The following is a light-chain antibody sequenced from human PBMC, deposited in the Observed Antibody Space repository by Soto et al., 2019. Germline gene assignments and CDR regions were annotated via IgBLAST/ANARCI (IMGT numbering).Light chain of an antibody. CDR3: SSYTSSSTDYV. Sequence: QSVLTQPASVSGSPGQSITISCTGTSSDVGGYNYVSWYQQHPGKAPKLMIYDVSNRPSGVSNRFSGSESGNTASLTISGFQAEDEADYYCSSYTSSSTDYVFGTGTKVTVL. CDR1: SSDVGGYNY. V-gene: IGLV2-14*01. CDR2: DVS. J-gene: IGLJ1*01.